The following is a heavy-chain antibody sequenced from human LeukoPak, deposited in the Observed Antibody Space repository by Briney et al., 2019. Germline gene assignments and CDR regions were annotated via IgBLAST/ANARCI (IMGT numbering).Heavy chain of an antibody. CDR1: GFTFSSYA. D-gene: IGHD6-19*01. Sequence: PGRSLRLSCAASGFTFSSYAMHWVRQAPGKGLEWVAVLSYDGSNKYYADSVKGRFTISRDNSKNTLYLQMNSLRAEDTAVYYCARESVAGTYFDYWGQGTLVTVSS. J-gene: IGHJ4*02. CDR2: LSYDGSNK. V-gene: IGHV3-30-3*01. CDR3: ARESVAGTYFDY.